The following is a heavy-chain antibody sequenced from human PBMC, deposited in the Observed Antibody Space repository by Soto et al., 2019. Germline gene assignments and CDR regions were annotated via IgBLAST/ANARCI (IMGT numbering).Heavy chain of an antibody. D-gene: IGHD1-1*01. J-gene: IGHJ6*02. CDR3: ARGIVTGSXYNYYYYGMDV. Sequence: SVKVSCKASGGTFNSYAIDWGRQAPGQGLEWMGGIIPIFGTTNYPEKLQGRVKLTADESTRTAYMELSTLRSEDTAVYYCARGIVTGSXYNYYYYGMDVWG. V-gene: IGHV1-69*13. CDR1: GGTFNSYA. CDR2: IIPIFGTT.